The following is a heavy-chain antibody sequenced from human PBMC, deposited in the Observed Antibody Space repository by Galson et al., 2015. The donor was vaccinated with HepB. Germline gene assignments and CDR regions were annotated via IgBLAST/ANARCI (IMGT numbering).Heavy chain of an antibody. CDR2: IIPIFGST. V-gene: IGHV1-69*06. CDR1: GDTFNNDA. Sequence: GDTFNNDAISWVRQAPGQGLEWMGGIIPIFGSTNYAHKFQGRVTVTADKSTSTAYMEFNSLTSEDTAVYFCVRGKAVAGRDNWFDPWGQGTLVTVSS. D-gene: IGHD6-19*01. J-gene: IGHJ5*02. CDR3: VRGKAVAGRDNWFDP.